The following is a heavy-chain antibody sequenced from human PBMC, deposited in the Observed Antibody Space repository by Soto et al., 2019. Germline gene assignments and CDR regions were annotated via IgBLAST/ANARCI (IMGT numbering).Heavy chain of an antibody. Sequence: QVQLQESGPGLVKPSGTLSLTCAVSGASISSTNWWSWVRQAPGEGLEWIGEIFHSGTTTYNPSLKSRVIISMDTSTNQLSLRLDSVTAADTVVYFCARHIAVPTTRGFDYWGQGTLVTVSS. CDR3: ARHIAVPTTRGFDY. CDR2: IFHSGTT. J-gene: IGHJ4*02. CDR1: GASISSTNW. D-gene: IGHD2-15*01. V-gene: IGHV4-4*02.